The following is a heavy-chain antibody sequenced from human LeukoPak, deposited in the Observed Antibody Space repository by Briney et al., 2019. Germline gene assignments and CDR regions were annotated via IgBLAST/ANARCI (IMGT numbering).Heavy chain of an antibody. V-gene: IGHV4-39*07. J-gene: IGHJ4*02. D-gene: IGHD3-10*01. CDR2: IYYSGST. CDR3: ARVNGYYGPGGGSDY. Sequence: PSETLSLTCTVSGGSISSSSYYWGWIRQPPGKGLEWIGSIYYSGSTYYNPSLKSRVTISVDTSKNQFSLKLSSVTAADTAVYYCARVNGYYGPGGGSDYWGQGTLVTVSS. CDR1: GGSISSSSYY.